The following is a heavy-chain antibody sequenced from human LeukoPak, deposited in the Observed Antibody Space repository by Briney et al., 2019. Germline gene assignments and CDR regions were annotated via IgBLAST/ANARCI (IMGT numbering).Heavy chain of an antibody. CDR2: ISSSVST. CDR1: GGSISSGGYY. J-gene: IGHJ6*02. V-gene: IGHV4-31*03. Sequence: RSSETLSLTCTVSGGSISSGGYYWSWIRQHPGKGLEWIGYISSSVSTCYSPTRKSRMTLSRDTPKNQFSLKLNSVTAADTALYYCARDQGLVGQQYSYSYYGLDVWGQGTAVTVSS. CDR3: ARDQGLVGQQYSYSYYGLDV. D-gene: IGHD5-24*01.